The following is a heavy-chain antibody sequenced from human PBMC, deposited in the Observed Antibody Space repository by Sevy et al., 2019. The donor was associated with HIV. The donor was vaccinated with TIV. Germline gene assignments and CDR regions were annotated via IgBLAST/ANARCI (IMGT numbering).Heavy chain of an antibody. Sequence: GGSLRLSCAASGFTFNTHAMTWVRQAPGKGLEWVSVISGPGLSKYYAEPGKGRFTISKDKSKNTLYLQMNSLRADDTATYYCAKALNPALESMIEVVLRTLKGFDVWGQGTMVTVSS. CDR2: ISGPGLSK. CDR1: GFTFNTHA. CDR3: AKALNPALESMIEVVLRTLKGFDV. D-gene: IGHD3-22*01. J-gene: IGHJ3*01. V-gene: IGHV3-23*01.